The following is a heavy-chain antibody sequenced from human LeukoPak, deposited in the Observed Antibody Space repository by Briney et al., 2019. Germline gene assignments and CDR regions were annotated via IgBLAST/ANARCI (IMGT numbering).Heavy chain of an antibody. CDR1: GGSFSGYY. D-gene: IGHD3-3*02. V-gene: IGHV4-34*01. Sequence: PSGTLSLTCAVYGGSFSGYYWSWIRQPPGKGLEWIGEINHSGSTNYNPSLKSRVTISVDTSKNQFSLKLSSVTAADTAVYYCARHFRDYYYYMDVWGKGTTVTVSS. CDR2: INHSGST. J-gene: IGHJ6*03. CDR3: ARHFRDYYYYMDV.